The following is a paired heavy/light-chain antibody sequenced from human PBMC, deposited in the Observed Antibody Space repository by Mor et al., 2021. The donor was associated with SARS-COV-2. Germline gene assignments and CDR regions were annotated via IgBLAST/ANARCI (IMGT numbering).Heavy chain of an antibody. Sequence: QVQLVQSGAEVKKPGASVKVSCKASGYTFTSYGLHWVRQAPGQRLEWMGWINAGNGNTKYLQKLQGRVTITRDTSANTAYMEMSNLRSEDTAVYYCARDPIDLLKYSRDWSHGMDVWGQGTTVTVSS. J-gene: IGHJ6*02. V-gene: IGHV1-3*01. CDR1: GYTFTSYG. D-gene: IGHD6-19*01. CDR2: INAGNGNT. CDR3: ARDPIDLLKYSRDWSHGMDV.
Light chain of an antibody. CDR1: SLRSYY. Sequence: SSELTQDPAVSVALGQTVRITCQGDSLRSYYATWYQQKPGQAPVPVNYGKNKRPSGIPDRFSGSSSGNTASLTITGAQAEDEADYYCNSRDSSGNHVVFGGGTKLTVL. V-gene: IGLV3-19*01. J-gene: IGLJ2*01. CDR3: NSRDSSGNHVV. CDR2: GKN.